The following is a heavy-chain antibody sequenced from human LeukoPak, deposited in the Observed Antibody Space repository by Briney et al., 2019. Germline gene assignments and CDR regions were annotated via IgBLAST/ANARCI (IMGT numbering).Heavy chain of an antibody. CDR1: GYSFTSYW. CDR2: IDPSDSYT. V-gene: IGHV5-10-1*01. J-gene: IGHJ4*02. Sequence: GESLKISCKGSGYSFTSYWISWGRQMPGKGLEGRGRIDPSDSYTNYSPSFQGHVTISADKSISTAYLQWSSLKASDTAMYYCAREPGYYGSGSYYSYFDYWGQGTLVTVSS. CDR3: AREPGYYGSGSYYSYFDY. D-gene: IGHD3-10*01.